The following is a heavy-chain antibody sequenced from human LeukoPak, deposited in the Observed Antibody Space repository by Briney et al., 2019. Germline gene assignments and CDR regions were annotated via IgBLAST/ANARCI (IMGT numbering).Heavy chain of an antibody. D-gene: IGHD1-26*01. CDR2: IYTSGST. J-gene: IGHJ5*02. CDR1: GGSISSYY. CDR3: ARDRWELLGASNWFDP. V-gene: IGHV4-4*07. Sequence: SETLSLTCTVSGGSISSYYWSWIRQPAGKGLEWIGRIYTSGSTNYNPSLKSRVTMSVDTSKNQFSLKLSSVTAADTAVYYCARDRWELLGASNWFDPWGQGTLVTVSS.